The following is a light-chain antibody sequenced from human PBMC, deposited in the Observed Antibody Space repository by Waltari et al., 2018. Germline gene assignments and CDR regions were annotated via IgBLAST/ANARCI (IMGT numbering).Light chain of an antibody. V-gene: IGKV3-15*01. CDR3: QQYNNWPPWT. J-gene: IGKJ1*01. CDR1: QSVRNN. CDR2: GSS. Sequence: EIVMTKSPATLSVSLGERATLPCRASQSVRNNLVWYQQKPGQAPRLLIYGSSTSVTGIPARFSGSGSATEFTLTISSLQSDDFAVYYCQQYNNWPPWTFGQGTKVEIK.